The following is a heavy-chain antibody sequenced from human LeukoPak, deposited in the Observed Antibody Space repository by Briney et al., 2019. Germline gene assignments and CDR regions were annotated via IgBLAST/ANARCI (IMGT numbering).Heavy chain of an antibody. Sequence: GESLKISCKGSGYSFTSYWIGWVRQMPGKGLEWMGIIYPGDSDTRYSPSFQGQVTISADKSISTAYLQWSSLKASDTAMYYCARLRLGSRGPLYGGYGKDGMDVWGQGTTVTVSS. J-gene: IGHJ6*02. V-gene: IGHV5-51*01. CDR3: ARLRLGSRGPLYGGYGKDGMDV. CDR2: IYPGDSDT. CDR1: GYSFTSYW. D-gene: IGHD5-12*01.